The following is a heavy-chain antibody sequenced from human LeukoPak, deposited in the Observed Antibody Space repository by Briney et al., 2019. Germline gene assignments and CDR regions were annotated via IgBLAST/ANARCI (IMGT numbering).Heavy chain of an antibody. V-gene: IGHV1-2*02. Sequence: GASVTVSCKASGYTFTGYYMHWVRHPPGQGLEWMGWINPNSGGTNYAQKFQGRVTMTRDTSISTAYMELSRLRSDDTAVYYCARVRAVADHFDYWGQRGLLTVCS. J-gene: IGHJ4*02. D-gene: IGHD6-19*01. CDR3: ARVRAVADHFDY. CDR2: INPNSGGT. CDR1: GYTFTGYY.